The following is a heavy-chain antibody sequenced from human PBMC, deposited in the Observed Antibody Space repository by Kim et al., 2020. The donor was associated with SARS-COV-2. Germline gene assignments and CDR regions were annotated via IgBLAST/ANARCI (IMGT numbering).Heavy chain of an antibody. CDR1: GYTFTSYA. CDR3: ARGTHLSAGLLWFGELYPNFDY. Sequence: ASVKVSCKASGYTFTSYAMNWVRQAPGQGLEWMGWINTNTGNPTYAQGFTGRFVFSLDTSVSTAYLQISSLKAEDTAVYYCARGTHLSAGLLWFGELYPNFDYWGQGTLVTVSS. J-gene: IGHJ4*02. D-gene: IGHD3-10*01. CDR2: INTNTGNP. V-gene: IGHV7-4-1*02.